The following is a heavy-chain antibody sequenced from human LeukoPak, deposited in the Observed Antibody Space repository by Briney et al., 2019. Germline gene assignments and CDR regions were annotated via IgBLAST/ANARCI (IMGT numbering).Heavy chain of an antibody. Sequence: GGSLRLSCAASGFTFSSYWMSWVRQAPGKGLEWVANIKQDGSEKYYVDSVKGRFTIPRDNAKNSLYLQMNSLRAEDTAVYYCASPPYGYYYYYMDVWGKGTTVTVSS. D-gene: IGHD3-16*01. CDR1: GFTFSSYW. J-gene: IGHJ6*03. CDR3: ASPPYGYYYYYMDV. V-gene: IGHV3-7*01. CDR2: IKQDGSEK.